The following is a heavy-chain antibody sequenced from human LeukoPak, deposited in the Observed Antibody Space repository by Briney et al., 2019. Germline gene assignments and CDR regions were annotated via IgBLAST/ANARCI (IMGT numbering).Heavy chain of an antibody. Sequence: QSGGSLRLSCAASGFTFSSYGMHWVRQAPGKGLEWVAVIWYGGSNKYYADSVKGRFTISRDNSKNTLYLQMNSLRAEDTAVYYCAKGNEYSSSWLDAFDIWGQGTMVTVSS. J-gene: IGHJ3*02. CDR3: AKGNEYSSSWLDAFDI. CDR2: IWYGGSNK. D-gene: IGHD6-13*01. CDR1: GFTFSSYG. V-gene: IGHV3-30*02.